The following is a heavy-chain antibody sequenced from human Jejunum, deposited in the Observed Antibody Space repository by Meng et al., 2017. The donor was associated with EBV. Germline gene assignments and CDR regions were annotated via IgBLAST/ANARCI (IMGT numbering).Heavy chain of an antibody. Sequence: QGHPVPSGAEGKKPGASVKVSCKASAYTFAGYYVHWVRQAPGQGLEWMGRINPNSGGANYAQKFQGRVTMTRDTSISTAYMELSRLRSDDTAVYYCAREGLVGDLRYFDLWGRGTLVTVSS. CDR2: INPNSGGA. D-gene: IGHD3-16*01. CDR3: AREGLVGDLRYFDL. CDR1: AYTFAGYY. V-gene: IGHV1-2*06. J-gene: IGHJ2*01.